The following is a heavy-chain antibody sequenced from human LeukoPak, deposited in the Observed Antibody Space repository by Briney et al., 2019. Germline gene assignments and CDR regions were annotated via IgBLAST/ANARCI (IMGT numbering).Heavy chain of an antibody. Sequence: ASVEVSCKASGYTFTSYDINWVRQATGQGLEWMGWMNPNSGNTGYAQKFQGRVTMTRNTSISTAYMELSSLRSEDTAVYYCATPSGDTPGSIGDYWGQGTLVTVSS. CDR3: ATPSGDTPGSIGDY. J-gene: IGHJ4*02. D-gene: IGHD4-17*01. V-gene: IGHV1-8*01. CDR1: GYTFTSYD. CDR2: MNPNSGNT.